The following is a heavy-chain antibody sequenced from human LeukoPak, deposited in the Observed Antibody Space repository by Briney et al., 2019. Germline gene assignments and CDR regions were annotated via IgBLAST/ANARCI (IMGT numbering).Heavy chain of an antibody. V-gene: IGHV3-21*01. Sequence: GGSLRLSCAASGFTFSSYSMNWVRQAPGKGLEWVSSISSSSSYIYYADSVKGRFTISRDNAKNSLYLQMNSLRAEDTAVYYCARANVLLWFGELSYNWFDPLGPGNPGHRLL. CDR2: ISSSSSYI. D-gene: IGHD3-10*01. CDR3: ARANVLLWFGELSYNWFDP. CDR1: GFTFSSYS. J-gene: IGHJ5*02.